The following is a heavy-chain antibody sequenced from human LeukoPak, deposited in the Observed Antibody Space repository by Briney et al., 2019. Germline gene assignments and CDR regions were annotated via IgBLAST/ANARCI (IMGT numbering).Heavy chain of an antibody. J-gene: IGHJ4*02. CDR2: ISYDGSNK. D-gene: IGHD3-22*01. Sequence: GGSLGLSCAASGFTFSSYGMHWVRQAPGKGLEWVAVISYDGSNKYYADSVKGRFTISRDNSKNTLYLQMNSLRAEDTAVYYCARDPYDSSGYYYDYWGQGTLVTVSS. CDR3: ARDPYDSSGYYYDY. V-gene: IGHV3-30*03. CDR1: GFTFSSYG.